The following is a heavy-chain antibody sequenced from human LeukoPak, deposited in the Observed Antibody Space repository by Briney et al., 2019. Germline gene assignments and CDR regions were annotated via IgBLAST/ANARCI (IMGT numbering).Heavy chain of an antibody. J-gene: IGHJ4*02. CDR1: GFTFSSYS. V-gene: IGHV3-21*01. CDR3: ARVSSSWHYFDY. D-gene: IGHD6-13*01. Sequence: GGSLRLSCAASGFTFSSYSMSWVRQAPGKGLEWVSSISSSSSYIYYADSVKGRFTISRHNAKNSLYLQMDSLRAEDTAVYYCARVSSSWHYFDYWGQGTLVTVSS. CDR2: ISSSSSYI.